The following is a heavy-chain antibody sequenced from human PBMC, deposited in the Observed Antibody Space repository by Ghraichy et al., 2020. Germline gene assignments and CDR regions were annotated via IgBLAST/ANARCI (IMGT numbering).Heavy chain of an antibody. D-gene: IGHD5-18*01. Sequence: SQTLSLTCTVSGGSISSRSYYWGWIRQPPGKGLEWIGSIYYSGSTYYNPSLKSRVTISVDTSKNQFSLKLSSVTAADTAVYFCARLRDTEMVFDYWGQGTLVTVSS. V-gene: IGHV4-39*01. CDR2: IYYSGST. CDR1: GGSISSRSYY. CDR3: ARLRDTEMVFDY. J-gene: IGHJ4*02.